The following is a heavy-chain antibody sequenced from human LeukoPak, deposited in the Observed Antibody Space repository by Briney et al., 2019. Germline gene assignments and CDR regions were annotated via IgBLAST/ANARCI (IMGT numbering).Heavy chain of an antibody. V-gene: IGHV1-69*05. CDR2: IIPIFGTA. D-gene: IGHD6-13*01. CDR3: ARGPYTPSPGIAAAYWFDP. J-gene: IGHJ5*02. Sequence: SVKVSCTASGGTFSSYAINWVRQATGQGLEWMGGIIPIFGTANYAQKFQGRVTITTDESTSTAYMELSSLRSEDTAVYYCARGPYTPSPGIAAAYWFDPWGQGTLVTVSS. CDR1: GGTFSSYA.